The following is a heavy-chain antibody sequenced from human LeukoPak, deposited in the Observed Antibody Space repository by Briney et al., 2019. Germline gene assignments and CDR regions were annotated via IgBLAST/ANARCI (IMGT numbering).Heavy chain of an antibody. D-gene: IGHD6-19*01. V-gene: IGHV4-31*03. Sequence: PSETLSLTCTVSGVSISSGGYYWSWIRQHPGKGLEWIGYIYYSGSTYYNPSLKSRVTISVDTSKNQFSLKLSSVTAADTAVYYCARDRLSYLDYWGQGTLVTVSS. CDR2: IYYSGST. CDR3: ARDRLSYLDY. J-gene: IGHJ4*02. CDR1: GVSISSGGYY.